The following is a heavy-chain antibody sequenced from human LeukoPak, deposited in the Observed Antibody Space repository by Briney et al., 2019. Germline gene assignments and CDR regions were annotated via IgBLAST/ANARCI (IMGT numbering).Heavy chain of an antibody. V-gene: IGHV1-8*01. D-gene: IGHD4-17*01. CDR1: GYTFTSYD. CDR2: MNPNSGNT. CDR3: ARVDYGDYGFDP. Sequence: ASVKVSCKASGYTFTSYDINWVRQATGQGLEWMGWMNPNSGNTGYAQKFQGRVTMTRNTSISTAYMELSSLRSEDTAVYYCARVDYGDYGFDPWGPGTLVTVSS. J-gene: IGHJ5*02.